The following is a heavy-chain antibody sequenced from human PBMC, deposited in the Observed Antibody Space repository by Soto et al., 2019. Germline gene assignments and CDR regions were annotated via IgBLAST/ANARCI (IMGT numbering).Heavy chain of an antibody. CDR3: ASTSLYGMGV. CDR2: IYYSGNT. V-gene: IGHV4-30-4*01. Sequence: PSETLSLTGSVSGGSISSGYYYWSWIRQPPGSGLEWIGNIYYSGNTYYNPSLKSRLIISIDTSTNQFSLKVGSVTAADTAVYYCASTSLYGMGVWGQGSTVTVAS. CDR1: GGSISSGYYY. J-gene: IGHJ6*02.